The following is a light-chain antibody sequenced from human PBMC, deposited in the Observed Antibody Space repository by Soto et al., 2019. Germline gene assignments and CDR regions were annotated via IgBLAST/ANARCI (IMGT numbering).Light chain of an antibody. CDR3: SSYSISTSSYV. CDR2: EVT. J-gene: IGLJ1*01. Sequence: QSVLTQPGSLSGSPGQSITISCTGPSGDFYIYNFVSWYQHHPGRAPQLIISEVTTRHPGVSHRFSGSKSDNTASLTISGLQAEDEADYYCSSYSISTSSYVFGTGTKVTVL. V-gene: IGLV2-14*01. CDR1: SGDFYIYNF.